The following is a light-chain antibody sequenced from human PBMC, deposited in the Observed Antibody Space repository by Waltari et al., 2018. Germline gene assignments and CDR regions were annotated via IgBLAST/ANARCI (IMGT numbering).Light chain of an antibody. V-gene: IGLV2-11*01. CDR3: YSYAGSNTYV. CDR1: SGDVAAYDY. J-gene: IGLJ1*01. CDR2: DVS. Sequence: QSALTQPRPVSGSPGQSVTISCTGTSGDVAAYDYVSWYQQHPGKAPKLMIYDVSKRPSGVPDRFSGSKSGNTASLTISGLQAEDEADYSCYSYAGSNTYVFGTGTKVTVL.